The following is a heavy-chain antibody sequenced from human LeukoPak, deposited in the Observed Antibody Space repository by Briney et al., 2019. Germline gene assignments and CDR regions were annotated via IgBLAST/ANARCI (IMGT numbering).Heavy chain of an antibody. Sequence: GGSLRLSCTASGFTFTSYGMHWVRQAPGKGLEWVALISSDGNNKYYADSVKGRFSISRDNSKNTLYLQMNGLRVEDTAVYYCARIGYSISWSGDYWGQGSLVTVSS. V-gene: IGHV3-30*03. J-gene: IGHJ4*02. CDR1: GFTFTSYG. CDR3: ARIGYSISWSGDY. D-gene: IGHD6-13*01. CDR2: ISSDGNNK.